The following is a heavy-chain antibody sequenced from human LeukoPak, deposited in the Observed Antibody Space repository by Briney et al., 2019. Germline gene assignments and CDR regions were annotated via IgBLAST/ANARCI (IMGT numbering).Heavy chain of an antibody. CDR2: IYYSGST. CDR3: ARSVAGNFDY. CDR1: GGSISSYY. V-gene: IGHV4-59*08. J-gene: IGHJ4*02. Sequence: SETLSLTCTVSGGSISSYYWSWIRQPPGKGLEWIGYIYYSGSTNYNPSLKSRVTISVDTSKNQFSLKLSSVTAADTAVYYCARSVAGNFDYWGQGTLVTVSS. D-gene: IGHD6-19*01.